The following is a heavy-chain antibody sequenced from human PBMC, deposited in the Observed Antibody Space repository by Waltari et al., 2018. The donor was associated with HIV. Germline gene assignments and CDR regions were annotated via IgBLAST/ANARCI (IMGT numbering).Heavy chain of an antibody. Sequence: QVQLVESGGGVVQPGGSLRLPWAASGFTFSSYGMHWVRQAPGKGLEWVTFIRYDGSKKHYADSVKGRFTISRDNSDNTLYLEMNSLRTEDTAVYYCATNIVVAATGTFDYWGQGTRVIVTA. D-gene: IGHD2-15*01. CDR3: ATNIVVAATGTFDY. J-gene: IGHJ4*02. CDR1: GFTFSSYG. CDR2: IRYDGSKK. V-gene: IGHV3-30*02.